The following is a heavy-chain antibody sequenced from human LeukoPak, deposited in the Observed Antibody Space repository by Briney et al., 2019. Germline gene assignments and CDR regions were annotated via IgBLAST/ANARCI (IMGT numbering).Heavy chain of an antibody. D-gene: IGHD1-1*01. Sequence: ASVTVSCKASGGDTFTRYYVHWVRQVPGQGLEWMAIINPTGESTSYSQTFEGRLTVTRDTSTSTVYMEMRGLRSEDTALYYCAREPNDGLHGLDVWGQGTMTVSS. V-gene: IGHV1-46*01. CDR3: AREPNDGLHGLDV. CDR1: GGDTFTRYY. CDR2: INPTGEST. J-gene: IGHJ3*01.